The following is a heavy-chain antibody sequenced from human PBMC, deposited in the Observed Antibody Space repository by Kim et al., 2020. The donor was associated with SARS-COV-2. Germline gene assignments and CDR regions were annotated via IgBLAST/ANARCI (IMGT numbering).Heavy chain of an antibody. CDR1: GYTFTSYA. Sequence: ASVKVSCKASGYTFTSYAMHWVRQAPGQRLEWMGWINAGNGNTKYSQKFQGRVTITRDTSASTAYMELSSLRSEDTAVYYCARDLAWYYGSGSLPDYWGQGTLVTVSS. CDR3: ARDLAWYYGSGSLPDY. J-gene: IGHJ4*02. CDR2: INAGNGNT. D-gene: IGHD3-10*01. V-gene: IGHV1-3*01.